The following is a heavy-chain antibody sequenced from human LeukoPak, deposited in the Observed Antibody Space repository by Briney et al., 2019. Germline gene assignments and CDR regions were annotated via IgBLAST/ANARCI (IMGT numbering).Heavy chain of an antibody. CDR3: ARGNIYGDYVDYYYYMDV. CDR2: INPSGGST. J-gene: IGHJ6*03. V-gene: IGHV1-46*01. D-gene: IGHD4-17*01. Sequence: ASVKVSCKASGYTFTSYYMHWVRQAPGQGLEWMGIINPSGGSTSYAQKFQGRVTMTRDMSTSTAYMELSSLRSEDTAVYYCARGNIYGDYVDYYYYMDVWGKGTTVTVSS. CDR1: GYTFTSYY.